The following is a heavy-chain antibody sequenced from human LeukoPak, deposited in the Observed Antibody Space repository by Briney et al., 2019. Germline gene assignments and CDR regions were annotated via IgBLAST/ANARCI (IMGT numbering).Heavy chain of an antibody. CDR3: ARAYSGYEAFDY. CDR2: INPNSGGT. D-gene: IGHD5-12*01. J-gene: IGHJ4*02. CDR1: GYTFTGYY. Sequence: ASVKVSCKASGYTFTGYYIHCVRQAPGQGLEWVGWINPNSGGTNYAQKFQGRVTMTRDTSTTYMELSRLTSADTAVYFCARAYSGYEAFDYWGQGTLVTVSS. V-gene: IGHV1-2*02.